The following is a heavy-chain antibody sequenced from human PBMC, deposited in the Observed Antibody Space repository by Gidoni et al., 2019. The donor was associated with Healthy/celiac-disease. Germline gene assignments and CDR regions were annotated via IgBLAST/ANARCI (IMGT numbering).Heavy chain of an antibody. V-gene: IGHV3-30*18. Sequence: QVQLVESGGGVVQPGRSLRLSCAASGFTFSSYGMHWVRQAPGKGLEWVAVKSYDGSNKYYADSVKGRFTISRDNSKNTLYLQMNSLRAEDTAVYYCAKDGGDDCTNGVCYTRLPLDNYFQHWGQGTLVTVSS. J-gene: IGHJ1*01. CDR1: GFTFSSYG. CDR3: AKDGGDDCTNGVCYTRLPLDNYFQH. CDR2: KSYDGSNK. D-gene: IGHD2-8*01.